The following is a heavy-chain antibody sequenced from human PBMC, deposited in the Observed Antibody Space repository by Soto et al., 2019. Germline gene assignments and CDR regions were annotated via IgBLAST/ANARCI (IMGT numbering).Heavy chain of an antibody. V-gene: IGHV3-30-3*01. CDR1: GFTFSSYA. CDR3: ARENSSSSGRWFDP. Sequence: PGGFLRLSCAASGFTFSSYAMHWVRQAPGKGLEWVAVISYDGSNKYYADSVKGRFTISRDNSKNTLYLQMNSLRAEDTAVYYCARENSSSSGRWFDPWGQGTLVTVSS. J-gene: IGHJ5*02. D-gene: IGHD6-6*01. CDR2: ISYDGSNK.